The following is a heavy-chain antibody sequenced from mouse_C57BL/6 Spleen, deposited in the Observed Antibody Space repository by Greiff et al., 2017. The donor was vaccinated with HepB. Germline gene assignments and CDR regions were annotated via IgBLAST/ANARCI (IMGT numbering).Heavy chain of an antibody. CDR2: IDPSDSYT. CDR1: GYTFTSYW. D-gene: IGHD5-1*01. V-gene: IGHV1-69*01. CDR3: ASQRSNYAMDY. J-gene: IGHJ4*01. Sequence: QVHVKQPGAELVMPGASVKLSCKASGYTFTSYWMHWVKQRPGQGLEWIGEIDPSDSYTNYNQKFKGKSTLTVDKSSSTAYMQLSSLTSEDSAVYYCASQRSNYAMDYWGQGTSVTVSS.